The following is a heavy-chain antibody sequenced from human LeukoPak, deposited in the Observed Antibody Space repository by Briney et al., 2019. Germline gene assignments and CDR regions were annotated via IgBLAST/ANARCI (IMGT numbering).Heavy chain of an antibody. D-gene: IGHD6-13*01. V-gene: IGHV3-30-3*01. CDR1: GFTFSSYA. J-gene: IGHJ3*02. CDR2: ISYDGSNK. CDR3: ASIAAAGTGPHAFDI. Sequence: GGSLRLSCAASGFTFSSYAMHWFRQAPGKGLEWVAVISYDGSNKYYADSVKGRFTISRDNSKNTLYLQMNSLRAEDTAVYYCASIAAAGTGPHAFDIWGQGTMVTVSS.